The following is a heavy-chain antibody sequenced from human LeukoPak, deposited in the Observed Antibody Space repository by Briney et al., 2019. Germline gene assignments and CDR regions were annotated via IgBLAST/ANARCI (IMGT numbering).Heavy chain of an antibody. V-gene: IGHV3-30*18. CDR1: GFTFSSYW. CDR2: ISYDGSNK. D-gene: IGHD2-2*01. J-gene: IGHJ6*04. Sequence: GGSLRLSCAASGFTFSSYWISWVRQAPGKGLEWVAVISYDGSNKYYADSVKGRFTISRDNSKNTLYLQMNSLRAEDTAVYYCAKYIQQSGMDVWGKGTTVTVSS. CDR3: AKYIQQSGMDV.